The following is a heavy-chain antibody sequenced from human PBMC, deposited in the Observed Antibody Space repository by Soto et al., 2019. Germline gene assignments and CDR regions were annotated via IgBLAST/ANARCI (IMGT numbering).Heavy chain of an antibody. CDR3: AHIVVAGLGYYFAY. D-gene: IGHD6-19*01. CDR1: GFSLSSTRMA. J-gene: IGHJ4*02. V-gene: IGHV2-5*02. Sequence: QITLKESGPTLAKPTQTLTLTCTFSGFSLSSTRMAVGWIRQPPGKALEWLSLIYWDDDKRYSPFLKSRLTITKDTSKNQVVLTMSNMDPVDTARYYCAHIVVAGLGYYFAYWGQGTLVSVSS. CDR2: IYWDDDK.